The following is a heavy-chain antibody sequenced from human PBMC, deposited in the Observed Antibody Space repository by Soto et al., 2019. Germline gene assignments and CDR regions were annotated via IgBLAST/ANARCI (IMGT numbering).Heavy chain of an antibody. CDR2: ISGSGGST. CDR1: GFTFSSYA. V-gene: IGHV3-23*01. D-gene: IGHD1-1*01. Sequence: GGSLRLSCAASGFTFSSYAMSWVRQAPGKGLEWVSAISGSGGSTYYADSVKGRFTISRDNSKNTLYLQMDSPRAEDTAVYYCAKIGTPTRYYFDYWGQGTLVTVSS. CDR3: AKIGTPTRYYFDY. J-gene: IGHJ4*02.